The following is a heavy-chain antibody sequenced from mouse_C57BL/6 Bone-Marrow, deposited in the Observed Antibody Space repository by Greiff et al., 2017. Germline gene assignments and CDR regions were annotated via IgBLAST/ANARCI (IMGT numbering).Heavy chain of an antibody. CDR2: IYPGDGDT. CDR1: GYAFSSYW. CDR3: ARRGSQTPYAMDY. D-gene: IGHD1-1*01. J-gene: IGHJ4*01. V-gene: IGHV1-80*01. Sequence: VQLQQSGAELVKPGASVKISCKASGYAFSSYWMNWVKQRPGKGLEWIGQIYPGDGDTNYNGKFKGKATLTADKSSSTAYLELSRLTSDDSAVYYCARRGSQTPYAMDYWGQGTSVTVSS.